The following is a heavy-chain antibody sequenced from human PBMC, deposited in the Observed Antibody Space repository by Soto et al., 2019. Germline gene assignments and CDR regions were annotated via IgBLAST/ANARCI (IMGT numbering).Heavy chain of an antibody. V-gene: IGHV4-59*08. CDR3: ARLRYCSSTSCPFRSNYYYYYMDV. D-gene: IGHD2-2*01. CDR1: GGSISSYY. CDR2: IYYSGST. Sequence: PSETLSLTCPVSGGSISSYYWSWIRQPPGKGLEWIGVIYYSGSTNYNPSLKSRVTISVDTSKNQFSLKLSSVTAADTAVYYCARLRYCSSTSCPFRSNYYYYYMDVWGKGTTVTVSS. J-gene: IGHJ6*03.